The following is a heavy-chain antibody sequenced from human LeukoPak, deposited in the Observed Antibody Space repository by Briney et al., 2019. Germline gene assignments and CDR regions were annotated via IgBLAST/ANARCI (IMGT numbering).Heavy chain of an antibody. CDR2: IYSSGST. D-gene: IGHD2-15*01. CDR1: GGSMSSFY. J-gene: IGHJ4*02. V-gene: IGHV4-4*07. Sequence: SETLSLTCTVSGGSMSSFYWSWFRQPAGKGLEWIGRIYSSGSTNYNPSLKSRVTMSVDTSNNHFSLKLNSVTAADTAVYYCARVLGWAAFDYWGQGILVTVSS. CDR3: ARVLGWAAFDY.